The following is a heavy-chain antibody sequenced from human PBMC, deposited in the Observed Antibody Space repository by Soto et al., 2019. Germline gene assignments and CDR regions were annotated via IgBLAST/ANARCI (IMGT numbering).Heavy chain of an antibody. J-gene: IGHJ3*02. CDR2: IYYSGST. CDR1: GGSISSSSYY. CDR3: ARQGEDIVVVVAASDAFDI. D-gene: IGHD2-15*01. Sequence: SETLSLTCTVSGGSISSSSYYWSWIRQPPGKGLEWIGSIYYSGSTYYNPSLKSRVTLSVDTSKNQFSLKLSSVTAADTAVYYCARQGEDIVVVVAASDAFDIWGQGTMVTVSS. V-gene: IGHV4-39*01.